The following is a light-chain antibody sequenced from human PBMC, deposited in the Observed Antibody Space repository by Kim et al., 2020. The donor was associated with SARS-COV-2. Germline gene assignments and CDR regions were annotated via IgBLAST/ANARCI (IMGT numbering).Light chain of an antibody. CDR3: QQRSDWLT. Sequence: SLSPGERVTLSCRASQSVASYLAWYQQKPGQAPHLLIYDASNRATGIPARFSGSGSGTDFTLTISSLEPEDFAVYYCQQRSDWLTFGGGTKVDIK. CDR2: DAS. V-gene: IGKV3-11*01. CDR1: QSVASY. J-gene: IGKJ4*01.